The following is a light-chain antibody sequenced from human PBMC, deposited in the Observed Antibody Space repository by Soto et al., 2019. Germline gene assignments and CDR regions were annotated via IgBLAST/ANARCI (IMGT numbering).Light chain of an antibody. V-gene: IGLV2-11*01. CDR1: SSDVGAYNY. CDR3: CSYAGTYSYV. J-gene: IGLJ1*01. CDR2: DVS. Sequence: QSVLTQPRSVSVSPGQSVTISCTGTSSDVGAYNYVSWYQQHSGKAPKFMIYDVSKRPSGVPDRFSGSKSGNTASLTISGLQAEDEADYYCCSYAGTYSYVFGTGTKVTVL.